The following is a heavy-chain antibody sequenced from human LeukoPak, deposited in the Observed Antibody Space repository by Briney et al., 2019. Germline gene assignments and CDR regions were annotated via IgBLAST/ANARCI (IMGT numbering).Heavy chain of an antibody. V-gene: IGHV1-18*01. CDR2: ISAYNGNT. J-gene: IGHJ5*02. Sequence: ASVKVSCKASGYTFTSYGISWVQQAPGQGLEWMGWISAYNGNTNYAQKLQGRVTMTTDTSTSTAYMELRSLRSDDTAVYYCARDPGYDFWSGYYSNWFDPWGQGTLVTVSS. D-gene: IGHD3-3*01. CDR1: GYTFTSYG. CDR3: ARDPGYDFWSGYYSNWFDP.